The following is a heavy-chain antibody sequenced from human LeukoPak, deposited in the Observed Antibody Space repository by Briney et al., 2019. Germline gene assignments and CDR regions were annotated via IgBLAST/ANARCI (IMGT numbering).Heavy chain of an antibody. CDR1: GFTFEDYT. D-gene: IGHD3-22*01. J-gene: IGHJ4*02. CDR2: ISWDGTT. Sequence: GGSLRLSCAASGFTFEDYTMHWVRQAPGKTLEWVSLISWDGTTYYTDSMKGRFTISRDNSKNSLYMQMDTLRSEDTAYYYCVKDLSYESSGSVFDYWGQGTLVTVSS. CDR3: VKDLSYESSGSVFDY. V-gene: IGHV3-43*01.